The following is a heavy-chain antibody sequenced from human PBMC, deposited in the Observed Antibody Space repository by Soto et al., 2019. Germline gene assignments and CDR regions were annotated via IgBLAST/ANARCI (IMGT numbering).Heavy chain of an antibody. J-gene: IGHJ5*02. D-gene: IGHD6-13*01. V-gene: IGHV4-4*02. CDR1: VFSIISINC. CDR3: ARVDGADGPT. Sequence: PSETLSLTCSFSVFSIISINCWSWVRQPPGKGLEWIGEIYHSGSTNYNPSLKSRVTISVDKSKNQFSLKLSSVTAADTAVYYCARVDGADGPTWGQGTRVTVSS. CDR2: IYHSGST.